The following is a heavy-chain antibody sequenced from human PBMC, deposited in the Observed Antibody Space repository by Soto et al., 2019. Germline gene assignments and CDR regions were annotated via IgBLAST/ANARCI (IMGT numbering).Heavy chain of an antibody. CDR3: AKDIRQAGSCLDY. CDR1: GFTFSSYA. V-gene: IGHV3-23*01. D-gene: IGHD2-15*01. Sequence: EVQLLESGGGLVQPRGSLRLSCAASGFTFSSYAMSWVRQVPGKGLEWVSTISGSGASRYYADSVEGRFTISRDNSKNTMHLQMNSLRAEDTAAYYCAKDIRQAGSCLDYWGQGILVTVSS. CDR2: ISGSGASR. J-gene: IGHJ4*02.